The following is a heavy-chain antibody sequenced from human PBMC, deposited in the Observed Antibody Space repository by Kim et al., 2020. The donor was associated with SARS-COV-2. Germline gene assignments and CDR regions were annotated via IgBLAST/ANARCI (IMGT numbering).Heavy chain of an antibody. CDR2: IWYDGSDK. D-gene: IGHD3-22*01. CDR1: GFTFSTYG. Sequence: GGSLRLSWAASGFTFSTYGMHWVRQAPGKGLEWVAVIWYDGSDKYYADSVKGRFTISRDNSKNTLYLQMNSLRAEDTAVYYCARGSILESSSYYYYYFDYWGQGTLVTVSS. V-gene: IGHV3-33*01. CDR3: ARGSILESSSYYYYYFDY. J-gene: IGHJ4*02.